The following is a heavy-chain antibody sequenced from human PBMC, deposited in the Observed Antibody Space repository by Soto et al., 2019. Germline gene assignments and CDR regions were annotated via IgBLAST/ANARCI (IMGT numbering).Heavy chain of an antibody. CDR1: GSTFSSHA. Sequence: GGSLRLSCAASGSTFSSHAMGWLRQAPGTGPEWVAFVDGSGGNTYYADSVKGRFTISRDNSKNTLYLQMNSLRAEDTAVYYCAKVEMATIKGAAFDIWGQGTMVTVSS. CDR2: VDGSGGNT. CDR3: AKVEMATIKGAAFDI. J-gene: IGHJ3*02. V-gene: IGHV3-23*01. D-gene: IGHD5-12*01.